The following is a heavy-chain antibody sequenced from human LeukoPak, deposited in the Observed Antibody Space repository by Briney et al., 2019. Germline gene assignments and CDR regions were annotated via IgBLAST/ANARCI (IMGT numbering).Heavy chain of an antibody. CDR1: GYSFTSYG. Sequence: ASVKVSCKASGYSFTSYGISWVRQAPGQGLEWMGWISAHNGNTKYAQEVQGRVTMTTDTSTSTAYMEMRSLRSDDTAVYYCARDLGNYFHFWGRGTLVTVSS. V-gene: IGHV1-18*01. CDR3: ARDLGNYFHF. D-gene: IGHD3-10*01. CDR2: ISAHNGNT. J-gene: IGHJ4*02.